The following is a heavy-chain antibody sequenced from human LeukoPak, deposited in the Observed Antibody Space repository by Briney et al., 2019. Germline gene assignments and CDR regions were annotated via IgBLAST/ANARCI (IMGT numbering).Heavy chain of an antibody. CDR1: GGSICSYY. CDR2: IYYSGST. CDR3: ARLGSSGWYYFDY. V-gene: IGHV4-59*08. Sequence: SETLSLTCTVSGGSICSYYWSWIREPPGKGVEWIGYIYYSGSTNYNPSLKSRVTISVDTSKNQFSLKLSSVTAADTAVYYCARLGSSGWYYFDYWGQGTLVTVSS. D-gene: IGHD6-19*01. J-gene: IGHJ4*02.